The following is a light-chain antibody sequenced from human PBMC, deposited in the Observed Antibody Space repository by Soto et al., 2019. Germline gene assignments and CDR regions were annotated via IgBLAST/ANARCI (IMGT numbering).Light chain of an antibody. J-gene: IGKJ2*01. CDR2: GAS. V-gene: IGKV3-20*01. CDR3: QQYDSSPYT. CDR1: QSIGSSF. Sequence: EIVLTQSPGTLSLSPGEGAALSCRASQSIGSSFLAWYQQKPGQAPRLLIYGASSRTTGLPDRFSGSGSGTDFTLTISRLEPEDFAVYYCQQYDSSPYTFGQGTKLEIK.